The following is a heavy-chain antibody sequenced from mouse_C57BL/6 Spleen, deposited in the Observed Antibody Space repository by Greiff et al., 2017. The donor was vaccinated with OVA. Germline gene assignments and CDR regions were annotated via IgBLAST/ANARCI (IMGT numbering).Heavy chain of an antibody. Sequence: QVQLQQPGAELVRPGTSVKLSCKASGYTFTSYWMHWVKQRPGQGLEWIGVIDPSDSYTNYNQKFKGKATLTVDTSSSTAYMQLSSLTSEDSAVYYCARTPHNGSSYEAWFAYWGQGTLVTVSA. J-gene: IGHJ3*01. CDR1: GYTFTSYW. CDR3: ARTPHNGSSYEAWFAY. V-gene: IGHV1-59*01. CDR2: IDPSDSYT. D-gene: IGHD1-1*01.